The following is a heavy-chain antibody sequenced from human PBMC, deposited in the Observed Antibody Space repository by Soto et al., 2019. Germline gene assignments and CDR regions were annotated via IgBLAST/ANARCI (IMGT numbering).Heavy chain of an antibody. Sequence: PSETLSLTCTVSGGSISSYYWSWIRQPPGKGLEWIGYIYYSGSTNYNPSLKSQVTISVDTSKNQFSLKLSSVTAADTAVYYCARCSGGSCYTNWFDPWGQGTLVTVSS. CDR3: ARCSGGSCYTNWFDP. V-gene: IGHV4-59*01. D-gene: IGHD2-15*01. CDR2: IYYSGST. J-gene: IGHJ5*02. CDR1: GGSISSYY.